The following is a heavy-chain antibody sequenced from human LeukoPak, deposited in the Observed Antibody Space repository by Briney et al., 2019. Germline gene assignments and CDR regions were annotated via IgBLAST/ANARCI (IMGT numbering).Heavy chain of an antibody. CDR3: AKDGYDSSGYYSPEYFQH. V-gene: IGHV3-30*02. J-gene: IGHJ1*01. Sequence: GGSLRLSCAASGFTFSSYGMHWVRQAPGKGLEWGAFTWYDGSNKYYEDYVKGRFSISRDTSKNTLNLQMNSLRAENTAVYYCAKDGYDSSGYYSPEYFQHWGQGTLVTVSS. D-gene: IGHD3-22*01. CDR2: TWYDGSNK. CDR1: GFTFSSYG.